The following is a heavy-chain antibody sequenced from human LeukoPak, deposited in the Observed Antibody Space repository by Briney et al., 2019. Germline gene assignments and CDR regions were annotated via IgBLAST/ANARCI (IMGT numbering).Heavy chain of an antibody. CDR2: ISTSSSTI. Sequence: GGSLRLSCAASGFTFSSYEMNWVRQAPGKGLEWVSYISTSSSTIYYADSVKGRFTISRDNAKSSLFLQMNNLRAEDTAVYYCATSWYNWNFDSWGQGTLVTVSS. CDR3: ATSWYNWNFDS. V-gene: IGHV3-48*03. CDR1: GFTFSSYE. D-gene: IGHD1-20*01. J-gene: IGHJ5*01.